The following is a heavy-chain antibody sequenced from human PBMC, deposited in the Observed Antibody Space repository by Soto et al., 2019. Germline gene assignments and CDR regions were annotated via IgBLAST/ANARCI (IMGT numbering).Heavy chain of an antibody. V-gene: IGHV3-7*01. CDR1: GFTFSSYW. J-gene: IGHJ4*02. CDR2: IKQDGSEK. Sequence: EVQLVESGGGLVQPGGSLRLSCAASGFTFSSYWMSWVRQAPGKGLEWVANIKQDGSEKYYVVSVKGRFTIARDNAKSSLYLQMTSLRAEVTAVYYCARAYKMWYFDYWGQGTLVTVSS. D-gene: IGHD1-20*01. CDR3: ARAYKMWYFDY.